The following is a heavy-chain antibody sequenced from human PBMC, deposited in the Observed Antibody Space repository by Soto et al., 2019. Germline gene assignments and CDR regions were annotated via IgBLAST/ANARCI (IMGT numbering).Heavy chain of an antibody. CDR2: ISSSSSYI. CDR1: GFTFSSYS. V-gene: IGHV3-21*01. Sequence: GGSLRLSCAASGFTFSSYSMNWVRQAPGKGLGWVSSISSSSSYIYYADSVKGRFTISRDNAKNSLYLQMNRLRAEDTAVYYCARGRQSRSHLWDYWGQGTLVTVSS. CDR3: ARGRQSRSHLWDY. D-gene: IGHD3-16*01. J-gene: IGHJ4*02.